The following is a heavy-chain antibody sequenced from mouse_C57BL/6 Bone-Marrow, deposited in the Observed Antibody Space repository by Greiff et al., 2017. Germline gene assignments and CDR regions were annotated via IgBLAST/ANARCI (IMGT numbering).Heavy chain of an antibody. CDR2: IYPRSGKT. V-gene: IGHV1-81*01. J-gene: IGHJ1*03. CDR1: GYTFTSYG. CDR3: AREWYDWDFDV. Sequence: QVQLKQSGAELARPGASVKLSCKASGYTFTSYGISWVKQRTGQGLEWIGEIYPRSGKTYYNAKIKGKATRTADKSSSTEYKELRSLTSEDAAVYCCAREWYDWDFDVWGTGTTVTVST. D-gene: IGHD2-1*01.